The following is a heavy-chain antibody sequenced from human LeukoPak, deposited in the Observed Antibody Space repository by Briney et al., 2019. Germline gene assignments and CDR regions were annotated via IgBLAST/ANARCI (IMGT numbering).Heavy chain of an antibody. J-gene: IGHJ4*02. Sequence: ASVKVSCKASGYSFTGYYMYWVRQAPGQGLEWMGRINPNSGGTNYAQKFQGRVTMTRDTSISTACMELSRLRSDDTAVYYCARGRSSWYDLDYWGQGTLVTVSS. V-gene: IGHV1-2*06. CDR1: GYSFTGYY. D-gene: IGHD6-13*01. CDR3: ARGRSSWYDLDY. CDR2: INPNSGGT.